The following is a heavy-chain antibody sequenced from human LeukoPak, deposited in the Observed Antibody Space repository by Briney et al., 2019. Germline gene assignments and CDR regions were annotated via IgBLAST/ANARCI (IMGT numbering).Heavy chain of an antibody. CDR2: ISGSGGST. J-gene: IGHJ2*01. CDR1: GFTFSSYA. V-gene: IGHV3-23*01. Sequence: GGSLRLSCAASGFTFSSYAMSWVRQAPGKGLEWVSAISGSGGSTYYADSVKGRFTISRDNSKNTLYLQMDSLRAEDTAVYYCAKDLILIKGTAMVMSPHWYFDLGGRGTLATVSS. D-gene: IGHD5-18*01. CDR3: AKDLILIKGTAMVMSPHWYFDL.